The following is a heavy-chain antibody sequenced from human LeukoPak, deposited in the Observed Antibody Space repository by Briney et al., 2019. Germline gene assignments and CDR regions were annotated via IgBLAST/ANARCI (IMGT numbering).Heavy chain of an antibody. CDR1: GYTFTSYG. CDR3: ARGEGAVAPSAFDI. V-gene: IGHV1-18*04. J-gene: IGHJ3*02. Sequence: ASVKVSCKASGYTFTSYGISWVRQAPGQGLEWMGWISAYNGNTNYAQKLQGRVTTTTDTSTSTAYMELRSLRSDDTAVYYRARGEGAVAPSAFDIWGQGTMVTVSS. CDR2: ISAYNGNT. D-gene: IGHD6-19*01.